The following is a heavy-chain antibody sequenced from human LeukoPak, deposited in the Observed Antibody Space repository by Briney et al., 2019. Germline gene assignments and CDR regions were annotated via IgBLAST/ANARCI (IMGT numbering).Heavy chain of an antibody. Sequence: SVKVSCKASGGTFSSYAISWVRQAPGQGLEWMGGIIPIFGTANYAQKFQGRVTITADESTSTAYMELSSLRSEDTAVYYCARDQEVVVDNLPGTSYYYGMDVWGQGTTVTVSS. J-gene: IGHJ6*02. CDR2: IIPIFGTA. CDR3: ARDQEVVVDNLPGTSYYYGMDV. V-gene: IGHV1-69*13. CDR1: GGTFSSYA. D-gene: IGHD2-15*01.